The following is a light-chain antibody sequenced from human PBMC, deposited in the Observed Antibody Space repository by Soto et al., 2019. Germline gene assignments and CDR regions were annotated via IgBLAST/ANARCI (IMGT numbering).Light chain of an antibody. CDR3: QQRQSWPRT. J-gene: IGKJ1*01. Sequence: PATPSVSPGERATLFCVGSPRVTRKLAWYQQKPGQAPRLLIYGASTRATGIPARFSGSGSGTEFTLTISSLQSEDFAVYYCQQRQSWPRTFGQGTKVDIK. CDR2: GAS. V-gene: IGKV3-15*01. CDR1: PRVTRK.